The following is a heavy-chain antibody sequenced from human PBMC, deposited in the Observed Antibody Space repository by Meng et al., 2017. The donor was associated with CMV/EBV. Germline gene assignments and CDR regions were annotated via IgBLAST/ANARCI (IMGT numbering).Heavy chain of an antibody. J-gene: IGHJ5*02. CDR3: ARVLNPIAARNNWFDP. V-gene: IGHV1-18*01. CDR1: GYTFTSYG. Sequence: ASVKVSCKASGYTFTSYGISWVRQAPGQGLEWMGWISAYNGNTNYAQKLQGRVTMTTDTSTSTAYMELRSLRSDDTAVYYRARVLNPIAARNNWFDPWGQGTLVTVSS. CDR2: ISAYNGNT. D-gene: IGHD6-6*01.